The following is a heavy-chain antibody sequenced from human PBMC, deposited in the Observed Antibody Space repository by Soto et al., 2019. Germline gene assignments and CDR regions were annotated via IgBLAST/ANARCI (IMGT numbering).Heavy chain of an antibody. V-gene: IGHV4-31*03. Sequence: QVQLQESGPGLVKPSQTLSLTCTVSGGSISSGGYYWSWIRQHPGKGLEWIGYIYYSGSTYYNPPLKSRVTISVDTSKNQCSRKLSSVTAADTAVYYCARDAGRAGGAFDIWGQGTMVTVSS. D-gene: IGHD3-10*01. CDR1: GGSISSGGYY. CDR2: IYYSGST. CDR3: ARDAGRAGGAFDI. J-gene: IGHJ3*02.